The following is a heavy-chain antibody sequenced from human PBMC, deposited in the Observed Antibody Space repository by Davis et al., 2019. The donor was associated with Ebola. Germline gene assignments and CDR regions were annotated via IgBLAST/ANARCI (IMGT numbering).Heavy chain of an antibody. CDR2: IYHSGSS. CDR3: ARSYFYESGVYYYYFDQ. V-gene: IGHV4-59*01. J-gene: IGHJ4*02. D-gene: IGHD3-22*01. CDR1: GASIKTYY. Sequence: PSETLSLTCNVSGASIKTYYWSWVRQSPGKGLEWIGYIYHSGSSKYNPSLKGRVTMSVDTSKNQFSLKLSSVTAADTAVYYCARSYFYESGVYYYYFDQWGQGTLVTVSS.